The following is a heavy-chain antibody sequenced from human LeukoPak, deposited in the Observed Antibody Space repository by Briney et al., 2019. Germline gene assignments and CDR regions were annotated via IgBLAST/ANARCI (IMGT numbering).Heavy chain of an antibody. V-gene: IGHV3-23*01. CDR3: AKDLIAAAAPNDY. CDR1: GFTFTSYA. Sequence: AGGSLRLSCAASGFTFTSYAMSWVRQAPGKGLEWVSMISGSGGSTFYADSVKDRFTISRDNSKSTVYMQMNGLRAEDTAVYYCAKDLIAAAAPNDYWGQGTLVTVSS. CDR2: ISGSGGST. J-gene: IGHJ4*02. D-gene: IGHD6-13*01.